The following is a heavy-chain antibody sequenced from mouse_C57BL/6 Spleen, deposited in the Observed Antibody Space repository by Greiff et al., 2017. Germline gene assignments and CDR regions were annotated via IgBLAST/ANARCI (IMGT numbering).Heavy chain of an antibody. V-gene: IGHV1-22*01. CDR3: AREPSNYPWFAY. Sequence: VHVKQSGPELVKPGASVKMSCKASGYTFTDYNMHWVKQSHGKSLEWIGYINPNNGGTSYNQKFKGKATLTVNKSSSTAYMELRSLTSEDSAVYYCAREPSNYPWFAYWGQGTLVTVSA. D-gene: IGHD2-1*01. CDR2: INPNNGGT. J-gene: IGHJ3*01. CDR1: GYTFTDYN.